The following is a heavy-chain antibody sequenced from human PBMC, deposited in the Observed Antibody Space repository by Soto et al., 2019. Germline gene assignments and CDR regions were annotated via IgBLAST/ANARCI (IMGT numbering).Heavy chain of an antibody. J-gene: IGHJ6*03. V-gene: IGHV3-7*01. D-gene: IGHD2-2*01. CDR2: IKQDGSEK. CDR3: ARDQVVPAAHYYYYYYMDV. Sequence: GGSLRLSCAASGFTFSSYWMSWVRQAPGKGLEWVANIKQDGSEKYYVDSVKGRFTISRDNAKNSLYLQMNSLRAEDTAVYYCARDQVVPAAHYYYYYYMDVWGKGTTVTVSS. CDR1: GFTFSSYW.